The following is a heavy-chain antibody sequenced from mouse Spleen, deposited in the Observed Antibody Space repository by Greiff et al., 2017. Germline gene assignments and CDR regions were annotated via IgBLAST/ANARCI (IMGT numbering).Heavy chain of an antibody. D-gene: IGHD2-14*01. CDR2: INPGSGGT. CDR3: AGGGTWFAY. J-gene: IGHJ3*01. V-gene: IGHV1-54*01. CDR1: GYAFTNYL. Sequence: VQLQESGAELVRPGTSVKVSCKASGYAFTNYLIEWVKQRPGQGLEWIGVINPGSGGTNYNEKFKGKATLTADKSSSTAYMQLSSLTSDDSAVYFCAGGGTWFAYWGQGTLVTVSA.